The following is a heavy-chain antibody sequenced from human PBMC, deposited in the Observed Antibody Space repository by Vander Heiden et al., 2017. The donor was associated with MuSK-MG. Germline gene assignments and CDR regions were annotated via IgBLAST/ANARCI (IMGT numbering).Heavy chain of an antibody. CDR2: IGGGGGNT. D-gene: IGHD3-16*01. J-gene: IGHJ4*02. CDR1: GFNFNNYA. Sequence: EVQLLESGGGLVQPGGSLRLSGAASGFNFNNYAMSWVRQARGKGLVWVSDIGGGGGNTHYADSVKGRFTISRDNSKNTLYLQMNSLRAEDTAVYYCTKEGAGTLGNSWGPGTLVSVSP. CDR3: TKEGAGTLGNS. V-gene: IGHV3-23*01.